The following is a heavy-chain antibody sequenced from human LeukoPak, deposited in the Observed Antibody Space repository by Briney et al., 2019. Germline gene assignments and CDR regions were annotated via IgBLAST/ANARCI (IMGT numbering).Heavy chain of an antibody. J-gene: IGHJ5*02. D-gene: IGHD3-16*01. V-gene: IGHV5-51*01. CDR2: IYPGGSVT. Sequence: GESLKISCKGSGYSFTSYWIGWVRQMPGKGLEWMGIIYPGGSVTRYSPSFQGQVTISADKSISTAYLQWSSLKASDTAMYYCARLEEDLTLGVAGYWFVPWGQGTLVTVS. CDR1: GYSFTSYW. CDR3: ARLEEDLTLGVAGYWFVP.